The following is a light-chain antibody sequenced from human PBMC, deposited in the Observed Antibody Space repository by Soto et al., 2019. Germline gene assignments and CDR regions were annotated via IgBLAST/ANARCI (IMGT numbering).Light chain of an antibody. Sequence: QTVVTQPPSVSGAPGQRVTISCTRSSSNIGAGYDVHWYQQRPGTAPKLLINGNSHRPSGVPDRFSVSKSGTSVSLAITGLQAEDEADYYCQSYDSSLSGPNVVFGGGTKLTVL. CDR1: SSNIGAGYD. V-gene: IGLV1-40*01. CDR3: QSYDSSLSGPNVV. J-gene: IGLJ2*01. CDR2: GNS.